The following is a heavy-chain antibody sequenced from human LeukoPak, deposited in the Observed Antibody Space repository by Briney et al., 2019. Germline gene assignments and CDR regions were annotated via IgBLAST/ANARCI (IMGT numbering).Heavy chain of an antibody. Sequence: GGSLRLSCAASGFTFSGYSMNWVRQAPGKGLEWVSYISSSSLTIYYGDSVKGRFTISRDNAKNSLYLQMNNLSAEDTAVYYCARDPALSLVTQWYFDLWGRGTLVTVSS. CDR3: ARDPALSLVTQWYFDL. J-gene: IGHJ2*01. V-gene: IGHV3-48*04. CDR2: ISSSSLTI. D-gene: IGHD2-15*01. CDR1: GFTFSGYS.